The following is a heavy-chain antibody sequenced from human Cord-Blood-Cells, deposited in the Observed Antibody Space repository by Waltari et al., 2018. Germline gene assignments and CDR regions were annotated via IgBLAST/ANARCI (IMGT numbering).Heavy chain of an antibody. D-gene: IGHD3-3*01. J-gene: IGHJ4*02. CDR1: GGSISSSSYY. CDR3: ARLTYYDFWSGYYFDY. Sequence: QLQLQESGPGLVKPSETLSLTCTVSGGSISSSSYYWGWIRQPPGKGLEWIGSIYYRWSTHNSPCLKSRVTISVDTSKNQFSLKLSSVTAADTAVYYCARLTYYDFWSGYYFDYWGQGTLVTVSS. CDR2: IYYRWST. V-gene: IGHV4-39*01.